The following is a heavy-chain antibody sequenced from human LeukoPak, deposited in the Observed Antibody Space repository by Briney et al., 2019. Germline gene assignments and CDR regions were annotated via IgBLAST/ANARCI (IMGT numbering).Heavy chain of an antibody. CDR3: ARGGGGYCTSTRCCCMDV. Sequence: ASVKVSCKASGYTFTGYYMHWVRQAPGQGLEWMGWINPNSGGTNYAQKFQGRVTMTRDTSISTAYMGLRTLRSDDTAVYYCARGGGGYCTSTRCCCMDVWGKGTTVTVSS. J-gene: IGHJ6*03. V-gene: IGHV1-2*02. D-gene: IGHD2-2*01. CDR2: INPNSGGT. CDR1: GYTFTGYY.